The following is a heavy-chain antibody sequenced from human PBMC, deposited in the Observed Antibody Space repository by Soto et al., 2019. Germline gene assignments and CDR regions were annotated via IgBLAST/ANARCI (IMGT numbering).Heavy chain of an antibody. V-gene: IGHV3-74*03. J-gene: IGHJ4*02. CDR2: INSDGSST. D-gene: IGHD2-2*01. Sequence: EVQLVESGGGLVQPGGSLRLSCAASGFTFSSYWMHWVRPAPGKGLVWVSRINSDGSSTTYADSVKGRFTISRDNAKNTLYLQMNSLRAEDTAVYYCARVETCSSTSCYSVFDYWGQGTLVTVSS. CDR3: ARVETCSSTSCYSVFDY. CDR1: GFTFSSYW.